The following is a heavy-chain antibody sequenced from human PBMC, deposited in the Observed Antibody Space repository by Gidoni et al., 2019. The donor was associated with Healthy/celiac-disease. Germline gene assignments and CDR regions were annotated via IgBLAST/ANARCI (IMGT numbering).Heavy chain of an antibody. CDR3: AGHSSSSSWDDY. Sequence: QVQLQEPGPGLVQPSETLSLTCAVSGCSISSGYSWGWIRQPPGKGLEWLGSIYHSGSTYYNPSLKSRVTISVDTSKNQFSLKLSSVTAADTAVYYCAGHSSSSSWDDYWGQGTLVTVSS. J-gene: IGHJ4*02. CDR2: IYHSGST. CDR1: GCSISSGYS. V-gene: IGHV4-38-2*01. D-gene: IGHD6-6*01.